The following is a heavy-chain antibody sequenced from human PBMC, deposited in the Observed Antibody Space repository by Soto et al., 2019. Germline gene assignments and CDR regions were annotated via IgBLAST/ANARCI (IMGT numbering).Heavy chain of an antibody. CDR1: GFTFSNYA. D-gene: IGHD2-15*01. J-gene: IGHJ3*02. Sequence: EVQLLESGGGLVQPGGSLRLSCAASGFTFSNYAMNWVRQAPGKGLEWVSVISGSGSSTYYADSVKGRFSISRDHSQNTLYLQMSSLIADDTAVYYCARRSPSWAFDIWGQGTMVTVSS. V-gene: IGHV3-23*01. CDR3: ARRSPSWAFDI. CDR2: ISGSGSST.